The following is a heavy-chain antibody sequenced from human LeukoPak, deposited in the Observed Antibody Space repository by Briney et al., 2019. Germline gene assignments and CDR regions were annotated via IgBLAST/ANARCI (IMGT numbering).Heavy chain of an antibody. CDR3: ARTRLTWGMDV. D-gene: IGHD4/OR15-4a*01. Sequence: SETLSLTCTVSSGSISSIGYYWGCIRQPPGKGLEWIGSIYHTGSAYYNPSLKSRVTISVDTSKNQFSLKLSSVTAADTAVYYCARTRLTWGMDVWGQGTTVTVSS. CDR2: IYHTGSA. V-gene: IGHV4-39*07. J-gene: IGHJ6*02. CDR1: SGSISSIGYY.